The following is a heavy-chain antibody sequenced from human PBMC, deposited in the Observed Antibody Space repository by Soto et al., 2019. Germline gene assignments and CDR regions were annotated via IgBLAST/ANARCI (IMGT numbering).Heavy chain of an antibody. J-gene: IGHJ4*02. D-gene: IGHD3-10*01. CDR3: ARTKYGSGSYYKRYSFHX. V-gene: IGHV4-61*01. CDR1: GGTISSASYY. Sequence: ETLSLTCTVSGGTISSASYYWSWIRQPPGKGLEWIGYIYYSGSANYKPSFKSRVTMSVDTSRIQFSLQLSSVTAADTAVYYCARTKYGSGSYYKRYSFHXWGQGSLVPVSX. CDR2: IYYSGSA.